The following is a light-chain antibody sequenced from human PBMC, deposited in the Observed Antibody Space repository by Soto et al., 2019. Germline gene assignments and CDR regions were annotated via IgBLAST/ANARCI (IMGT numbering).Light chain of an antibody. CDR2: DAS. CDR1: QSVSSY. J-gene: IGKJ1*01. Sequence: EIVLTQSPATLSFSPGERATLSCRASQSVSSYLAWYQQKPGQAPRLLIYDASNRATGIPARFSGSGSGTEFALTISRLEPEDFAVYICQHYGYPQWTFGPGTKVDI. V-gene: IGKV3-11*01. CDR3: QHYGYPQWT.